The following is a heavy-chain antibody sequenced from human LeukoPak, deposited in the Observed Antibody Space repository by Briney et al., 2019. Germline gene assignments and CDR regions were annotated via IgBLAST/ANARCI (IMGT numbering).Heavy chain of an antibody. Sequence: SETLSLTCTVSGGSISSSSYYWGWIRQPPGRGLEWIGSIYYSGSTYYNPSLKSRVTISVDTSKNQFSLKLSSVTAADTAVYYCASGAYCGGACYAGAFDIWGQGTMVTVSS. J-gene: IGHJ3*02. V-gene: IGHV4-39*07. CDR1: GGSISSSSYY. CDR2: IYYSGST. CDR3: ASGAYCGGACYAGAFDI. D-gene: IGHD2-21*02.